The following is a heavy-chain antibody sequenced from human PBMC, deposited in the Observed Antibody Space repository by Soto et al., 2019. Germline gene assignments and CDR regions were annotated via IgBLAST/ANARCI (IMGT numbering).Heavy chain of an antibody. CDR3: ARGGEPLGYYGLDV. Sequence: QVQLQESGPGLLKASETLSLTCSVSGGSVRSGNHFWNWIRQPPGRGLEWLGYLYYTGVANYNPSLKSRASMSVDTSKDQFSLNLTSLTAADTAVYYCARGGEPLGYYGLDVWGQGTTVTVSS. CDR2: LYYTGVA. CDR1: GGSVRSGNHF. J-gene: IGHJ6*02. V-gene: IGHV4-61*01.